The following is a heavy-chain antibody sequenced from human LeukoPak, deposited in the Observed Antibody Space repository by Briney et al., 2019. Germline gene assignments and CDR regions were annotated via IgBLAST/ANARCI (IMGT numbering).Heavy chain of an antibody. CDR1: GFTFSSYW. J-gene: IGHJ3*02. V-gene: IGHV3-74*01. Sequence: GGSLRLSCAASGFTFSSYWMHWVRQAPGKGLVWVSRINSDGSSTSYADSVKGRFTISRDNAKNTLYLQMNSLRAADTAVYYCAGGYQPLLLDAFDIWGQGTMVTVSS. D-gene: IGHD2-2*01. CDR2: INSDGSST. CDR3: AGGYQPLLLDAFDI.